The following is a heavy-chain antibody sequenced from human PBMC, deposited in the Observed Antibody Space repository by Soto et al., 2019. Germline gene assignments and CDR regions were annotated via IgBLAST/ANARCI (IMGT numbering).Heavy chain of an antibody. D-gene: IGHD3-22*01. J-gene: IGHJ4*02. V-gene: IGHV5-51*01. CDR2: IYPDDSDT. CDR3: ARQDPYYYDSTTAFYFDY. Sequence: GESLKISCKGSGYSFTNYWIGWVRQMPGKGLEWMGIIYPDDSDTRYSPSFQGHVTISADKSISTAYLQWSSLKASDTAMYYCARQDPYYYDSTTAFYFDYWGQGSLVTVSS. CDR1: GYSFTNYW.